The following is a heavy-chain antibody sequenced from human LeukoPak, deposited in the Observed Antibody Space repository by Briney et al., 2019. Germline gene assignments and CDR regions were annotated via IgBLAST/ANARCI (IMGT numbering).Heavy chain of an antibody. D-gene: IGHD2-15*01. CDR3: ARGDSFSGDH. J-gene: IGHJ4*02. CDR1: GFTFSNFW. V-gene: IGHV3-7*04. Sequence: GGPLRLSCAVSGFTFSNFWMSWVRQAPGRGLEWVANIHPEGNEKYHVESVKGRFAISRDNARNSLFLQMNGLRVEDTAIYYGARGDSFSGDHWGQGTLVTVSS. CDR2: IHPEGNEK.